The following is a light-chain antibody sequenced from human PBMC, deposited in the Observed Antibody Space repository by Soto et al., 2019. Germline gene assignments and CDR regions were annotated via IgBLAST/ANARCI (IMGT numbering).Light chain of an antibody. CDR3: QQYQNWPPPT. Sequence: EVLMTQSPATLSVSPGERVTLSCRASQSININLAWYQQKPGQAPRVLIYGASSRASGIPDRFSGSGSGTDFTLTISRLEHDEFAFDYCQQYQNWPPPTFGGGTRVEIK. V-gene: IGKV3D-15*01. CDR1: QSININ. J-gene: IGKJ4*01. CDR2: GAS.